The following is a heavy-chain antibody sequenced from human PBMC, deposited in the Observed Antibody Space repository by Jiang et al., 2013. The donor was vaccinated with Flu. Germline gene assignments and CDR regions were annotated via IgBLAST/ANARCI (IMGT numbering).Heavy chain of an antibody. D-gene: IGHD6-6*01. J-gene: IGHJ3*02. CDR2: IYYSGST. CDR1: GGSISSSSYY. V-gene: IGHV4-39*01. CDR3: ARYPDSSSRSEYAFDI. Sequence: SGPGLVKPSETLSLTCTVSGGSISSSSYYWGWIRQPPGKGLEWIGSIYYSGSTYYNPSLKSRVTISVDTSKNQFSLKLSSVTAADTAVYYCARYPDSSSRSEYAFDIWGQGTMVTVSS.